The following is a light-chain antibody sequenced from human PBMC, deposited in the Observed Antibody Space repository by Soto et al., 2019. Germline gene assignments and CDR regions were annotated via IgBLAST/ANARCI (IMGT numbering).Light chain of an antibody. CDR1: SSDVGAYNY. CDR2: DVR. Sequence: QSALTQPASVSGSPGQSITISCTGTSSDVGAYNYVSWYQQHPGKAPKLMIYDVRNLPSGVSNRFSGSKSGNTASLTISGLRAEDEADYYCSSYTSSNTLVVFGGGTKLTVL. J-gene: IGLJ2*01. V-gene: IGLV2-14*01. CDR3: SSYTSSNTLVV.